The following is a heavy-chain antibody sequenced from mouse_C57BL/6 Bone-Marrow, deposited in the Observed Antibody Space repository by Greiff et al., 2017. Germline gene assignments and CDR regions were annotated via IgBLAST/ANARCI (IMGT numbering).Heavy chain of an antibody. D-gene: IGHD1-1*01. CDR3: TTYSSPYDAMDY. Sequence: VQLQQSGAELVRPGASVKLSCTASGFNIKDDYMHWVKQRPEQGLEWIGWIDPENGDTEYASKFQGKATITADTSANTAYLQLSSLTSEDTAVDYCTTYSSPYDAMDYWGQGTSVTVSS. V-gene: IGHV14-4*01. CDR1: GFNIKDDY. J-gene: IGHJ4*01. CDR2: IDPENGDT.